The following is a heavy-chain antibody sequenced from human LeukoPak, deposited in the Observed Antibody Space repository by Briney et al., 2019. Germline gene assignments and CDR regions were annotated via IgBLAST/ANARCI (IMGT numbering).Heavy chain of an antibody. D-gene: IGHD6-6*01. Sequence: SGTLSLTCAVSGGSISSSYWWTWVRQPPGKGLEWIGEIYHSGSTNYNPSLKSRVTISVDTSKNQFSLKLSSVTAADTAVYYCARSTRSIAHGIDYWGQGTLVTVSS. CDR3: ARSTRSIAHGIDY. J-gene: IGHJ4*02. CDR1: GGSISSSYW. V-gene: IGHV4-4*02. CDR2: IYHSGST.